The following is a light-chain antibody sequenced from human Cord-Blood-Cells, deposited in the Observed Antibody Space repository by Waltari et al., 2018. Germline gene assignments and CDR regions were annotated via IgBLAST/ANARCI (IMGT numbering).Light chain of an antibody. CDR2: DAS. CDR1: QSVSSY. J-gene: IGKJ2*01. V-gene: IGKV3-11*01. Sequence: EIVLTQSPATLSLSPGERATLSCRASQSVSSYLAWYQQKPGQAPRLLIYDASNRATGIPARCSGSGSGTDFTLTISSLEPEDFAVYYCQQRSNWPPDYTFGQGTKLEIK. CDR3: QQRSNWPPDYT.